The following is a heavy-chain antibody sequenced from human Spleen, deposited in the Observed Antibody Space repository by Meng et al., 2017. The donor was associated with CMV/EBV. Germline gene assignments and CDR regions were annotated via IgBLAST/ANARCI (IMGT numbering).Heavy chain of an antibody. V-gene: IGHV3-13*01. CDR3: ARDLLLNSYYYYGMDV. Sequence: GGSLRLSCAASGFTFSTYDMHWVRQATGKGLEWVSAIGTAGDTYYPGSVKGRFTISRENAKNSLYLQMNSLRAEDTAVYYCARDLLLNSYYYYGMDVWGQGTTVTVSS. J-gene: IGHJ6*02. CDR1: GFTFSTYD. CDR2: IGTAGDT.